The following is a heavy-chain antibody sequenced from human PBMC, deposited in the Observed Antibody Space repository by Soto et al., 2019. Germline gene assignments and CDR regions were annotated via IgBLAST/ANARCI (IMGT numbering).Heavy chain of an antibody. J-gene: IGHJ4*02. CDR3: ATSTNVLRYFDWHS. Sequence: ASVKVSCKVSGYTLTELSMHWVRQAPGKGLEWMGGFDPEDAETIYAQKFQGRVTMTEDTSTDTAYMELSSLRSEDTAVYYCATSTNVLRYFDWHSWGQGTLVTVSS. CDR2: FDPEDAET. D-gene: IGHD3-9*01. CDR1: GYTLTELS. V-gene: IGHV1-24*01.